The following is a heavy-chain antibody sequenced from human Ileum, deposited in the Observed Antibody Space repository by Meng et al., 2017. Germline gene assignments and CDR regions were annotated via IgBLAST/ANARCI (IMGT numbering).Heavy chain of an antibody. V-gene: IGHV4-39*07. J-gene: IGHJ6*02. CDR2: VYYTGNT. D-gene: IGHD4/OR15-4a*01. CDR3: ARTRAKGLGMDV. Sequence: GSLRLSCTATGGPISSSSSHWDWNRQPPGKELEWIGSVYYTGNTYYNPSFKSRVTISVDTSKNHFSLMLTSVTAADTAVSYWARTRAKGLGMDVWGQGTTVTVSS. CDR1: GGPISSSSSH.